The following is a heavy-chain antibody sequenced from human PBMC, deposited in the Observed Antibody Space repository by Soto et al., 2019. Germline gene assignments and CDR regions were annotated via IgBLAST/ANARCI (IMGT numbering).Heavy chain of an antibody. J-gene: IGHJ4*02. V-gene: IGHV4-30-4*01. D-gene: IGHD3-3*01. CDR1: GGSISSGDYY. CDR2: IYYSGST. CDR3: ARVDFWSGYLDY. Sequence: SETLSLTCTVSGGSISSGDYYWSWIRQPPGKGLEWIGYIYYSGSTYYNPSLKSRVTISVDTSKNQFSLKLSSVTAADTAVYYCARVDFWSGYLDYRGQGTLVTVSS.